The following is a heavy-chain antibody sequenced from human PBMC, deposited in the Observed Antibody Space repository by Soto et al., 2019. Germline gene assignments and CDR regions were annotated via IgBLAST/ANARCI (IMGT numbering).Heavy chain of an antibody. CDR1: GFTFSSYA. J-gene: IGHJ4*02. Sequence: RLSCAASGFTFSSYAMHWVRQAPGKGLEWVAVISYDGSNKYYADSVKGRFTISRDNSKNTLYLQMNSLRAEDTAVYYCARGTSRYCTNGVCPCFDYWGQGTLVTVSS. CDR2: ISYDGSNK. D-gene: IGHD2-8*01. V-gene: IGHV3-30-3*01. CDR3: ARGTSRYCTNGVCPCFDY.